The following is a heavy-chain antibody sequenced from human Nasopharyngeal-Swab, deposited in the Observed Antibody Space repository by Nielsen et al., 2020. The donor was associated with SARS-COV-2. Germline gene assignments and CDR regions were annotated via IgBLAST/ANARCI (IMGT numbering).Heavy chain of an antibody. D-gene: IGHD6-25*01. CDR3: ARDPPFSGWTLES. Sequence: GGSLRLSCAASGFSFRDSAMHWVRQAPGKGLEWVAVIWYDGSEKYYVDSVKGRFTISRDNSKNTLYLQMNSLRAEDTAVYYCARDPPFSGWTLESGGQGTLVTVSS. V-gene: IGHV3-33*01. CDR1: GFSFRDSA. J-gene: IGHJ4*02. CDR2: IWYDGSEK.